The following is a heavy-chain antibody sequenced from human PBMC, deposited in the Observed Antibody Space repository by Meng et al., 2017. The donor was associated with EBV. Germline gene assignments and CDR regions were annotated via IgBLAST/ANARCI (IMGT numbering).Heavy chain of an antibody. V-gene: IGHV2-5*02. Sequence: QITLKESGPTLVKPTQTLTLTCTFSGFSLSTRGVGVGWIRQPPGKALEWLALIYWDDDKRYSPSLKSRLTITKDTSKNQVVLTMTNMDPVDAATYYCALIIAARPFDYWGQGTLVTVSS. D-gene: IGHD6-6*01. J-gene: IGHJ4*02. CDR2: IYWDDDK. CDR1: GFSLSTRGVG. CDR3: ALIIAARPFDY.